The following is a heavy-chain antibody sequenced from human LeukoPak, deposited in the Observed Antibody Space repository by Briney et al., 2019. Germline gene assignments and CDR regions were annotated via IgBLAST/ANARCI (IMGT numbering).Heavy chain of an antibody. Sequence: GGSLRLSCAASGFTFSSYGMGWVRQAPGKGLEWVSAISGSGGSTYYADSVKGRFTISRDNSKNTLYLQMNSLRAEDTAVYYCARDRDYYDSSGYRYYYYMDVWGKGTTVTISS. D-gene: IGHD3-22*01. CDR1: GFTFSSYG. J-gene: IGHJ6*03. CDR3: ARDRDYYDSSGYRYYYYMDV. V-gene: IGHV3-23*01. CDR2: ISGSGGST.